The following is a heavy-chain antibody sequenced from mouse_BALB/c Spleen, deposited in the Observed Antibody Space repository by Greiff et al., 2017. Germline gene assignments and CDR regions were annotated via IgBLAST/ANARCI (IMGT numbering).Heavy chain of an antibody. V-gene: IGHV6-6*02. Sequence: EVKLMESGGGLVQPGGSMKLSCVASGFTFSNYWMNWVRQSPEKGLEWVAEIRLKSNNYATHYAESVKGRFTISRDDSKSSVYLQMNNLRAEDTGIYYCTRDGSSPYAMDYWGQGTSVTVSS. D-gene: IGHD1-1*01. CDR3: TRDGSSPYAMDY. J-gene: IGHJ4*01. CDR2: IRLKSNNYAT. CDR1: GFTFSNYW.